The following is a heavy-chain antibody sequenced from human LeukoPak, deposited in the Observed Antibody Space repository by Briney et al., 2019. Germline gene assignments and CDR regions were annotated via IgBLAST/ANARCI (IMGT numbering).Heavy chain of an antibody. D-gene: IGHD3-9*01. CDR1: GYSISSGYY. CDR3: ARGGYDILTGFDY. CDR2: IYHSGST. J-gene: IGHJ4*02. Sequence: SETLSLTCTVSGYSISSGYYWGWIRQPPGKGLEWIGSIYHSGSTYYNPSLKSRVTISVDTSKNQFSLKLSSVAAADTAVYYCARGGYDILTGFDYWGQGTLVTVSS. V-gene: IGHV4-38-2*02.